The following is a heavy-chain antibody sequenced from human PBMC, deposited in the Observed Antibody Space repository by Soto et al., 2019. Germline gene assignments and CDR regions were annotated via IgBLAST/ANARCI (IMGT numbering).Heavy chain of an antibody. CDR1: GYTFTSYG. CDR2: ISAYNGNT. CDR3: ARLGYCSSTSCSRSSYYYGMDV. V-gene: IGHV1-18*04. J-gene: IGHJ6*02. Sequence: WASVKVSCKASGYTFTSYGISWVRQAPGQGLEWMGWISAYNGNTNYAQKLQGRVTMTTDTSTSTAYMELRSLRSDDTAVYYCARLGYCSSTSCSRSSYYYGMDVWGQGTTVTVSS. D-gene: IGHD2-2*01.